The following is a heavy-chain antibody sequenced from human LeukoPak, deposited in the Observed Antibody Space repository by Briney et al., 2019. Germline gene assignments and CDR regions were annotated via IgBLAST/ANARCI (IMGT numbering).Heavy chain of an antibody. CDR2: VSPIYGTS. D-gene: IGHD2-15*01. J-gene: IGHJ3*02. Sequence: SVKVSCKASGGTFGRYAITWVRQAPGQRLEWMGRVSPIYGTSDYAQRFQGRVMISADESTSTAFLEVRSLRSEDTAVYYCARDCSGGRCYGAFDIWGQGTLVIVSS. CDR3: ARDCSGGRCYGAFDI. V-gene: IGHV1-69*15. CDR1: GGTFGRYA.